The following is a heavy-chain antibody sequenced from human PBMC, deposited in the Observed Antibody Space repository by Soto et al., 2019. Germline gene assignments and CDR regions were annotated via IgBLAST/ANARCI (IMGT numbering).Heavy chain of an antibody. J-gene: IGHJ4*02. Sequence: SATLSLTCTVSGAYMRNDYYYWSWVRQNPGKDLEWIGHMHHSGRTHYNPSLESRVTISVDTSKNQFSLRLSSVTAADTAVYYCAMTGYYRTFDYWGQGTLVTVSS. V-gene: IGHV4-31*03. CDR1: GAYMRNDYYY. CDR3: AMTGYYRTFDY. CDR2: MHHSGRT. D-gene: IGHD3-9*01.